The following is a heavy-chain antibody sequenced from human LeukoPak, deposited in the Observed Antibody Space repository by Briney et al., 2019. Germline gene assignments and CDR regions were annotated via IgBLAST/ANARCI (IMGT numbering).Heavy chain of an antibody. D-gene: IGHD6-19*01. Sequence: AGGSLRLSCVASGFRFDDYGMSWVRQAPGKGLEGVSGINWNGGSTGYADSVKGRFTISRDNAKNSLYLRMNSLRAEDTALYYCARGGSTGWYSFDYWGQGTLVTVSS. V-gene: IGHV3-20*04. CDR3: ARGGSTGWYSFDY. CDR1: GFRFDDYG. CDR2: INWNGGST. J-gene: IGHJ4*02.